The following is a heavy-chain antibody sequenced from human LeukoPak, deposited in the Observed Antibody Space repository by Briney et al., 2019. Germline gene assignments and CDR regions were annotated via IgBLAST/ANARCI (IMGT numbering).Heavy chain of an antibody. CDR3: AKDLDHWSGYYDSNFDY. J-gene: IGHJ4*02. CDR1: GFTFSDYY. Sequence: GGSLRLSCAASGFTFSDYYMSWIRQAPGKGLEWVSYISSSGSTIYYADSVKGRFTISRDNAKNSLYLQMNSLRAEDTAVYYCAKDLDHWSGYYDSNFDYWGQGTLVTVSS. V-gene: IGHV3-11*01. D-gene: IGHD3-3*01. CDR2: ISSSGSTI.